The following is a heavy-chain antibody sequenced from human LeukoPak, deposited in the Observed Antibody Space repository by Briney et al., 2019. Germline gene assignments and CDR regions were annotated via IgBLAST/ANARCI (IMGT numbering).Heavy chain of an antibody. D-gene: IGHD3-10*01. CDR1: GFTFSSYD. CDR3: AGRGSGSYFDY. Sequence: RAGGALRLSCAASGFTFSSYDMTWVRQAPGRGLEWVSSIRPSGDNTYYADSVKGRFTISRDNSKNTLYLQMHSLRAEDTAVYYCAGRGSGSYFDYWGQGTLVTVSS. CDR2: IRPSGDNT. J-gene: IGHJ4*02. V-gene: IGHV3-23*01.